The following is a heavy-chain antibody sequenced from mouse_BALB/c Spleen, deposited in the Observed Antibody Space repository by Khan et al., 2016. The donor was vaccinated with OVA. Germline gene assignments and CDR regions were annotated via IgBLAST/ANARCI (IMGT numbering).Heavy chain of an antibody. V-gene: IGHV5-4*02. Sequence: EVELVESGGGIVKPGGSLKLSCAASGFTFSDYYMYWVRQTPEKRLEWVATISDGGVYTYYPDSVKGRFTISRVEAKNNLYLQVNSLKSEDAARYYGARGYYGDPFSYWGQGTLVTVSA. CDR3: ARGYYGDPFSY. J-gene: IGHJ3*01. D-gene: IGHD2-13*01. CDR1: GFTFSDYY. CDR2: ISDGGVYT.